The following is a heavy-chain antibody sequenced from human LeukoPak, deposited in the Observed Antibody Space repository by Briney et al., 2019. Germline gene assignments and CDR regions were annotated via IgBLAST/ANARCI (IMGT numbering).Heavy chain of an antibody. D-gene: IGHD6-6*01. CDR3: ARVRAARPGWFDP. CDR2: IIPIFGTA. Sequence: ASVKVSCKASGYTFTGYYMHWVRQAPGQGLEWMGGIIPIFGTANYAQKFQGRVTITADKSTSTAYMELSSLRSEDTAVYYCARVRAARPGWFDPWGQGTLVTVSS. CDR1: GYTFTGYY. V-gene: IGHV1-69*06. J-gene: IGHJ5*02.